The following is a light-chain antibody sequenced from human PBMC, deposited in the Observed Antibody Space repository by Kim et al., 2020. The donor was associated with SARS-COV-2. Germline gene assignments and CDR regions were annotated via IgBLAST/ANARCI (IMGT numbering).Light chain of an antibody. V-gene: IGKV1-27*01. CDR1: QGISNY. Sequence: SAAVGDRVTITGRASQGISNYLAWYQQRPGKVPKLLIYTASTLQSGVPSRFSGSGYGTEFTLTISSLQPEDVATYYCQKYDSAPHTFGQGTKLEI. CDR3: QKYDSAPHT. J-gene: IGKJ2*01. CDR2: TAS.